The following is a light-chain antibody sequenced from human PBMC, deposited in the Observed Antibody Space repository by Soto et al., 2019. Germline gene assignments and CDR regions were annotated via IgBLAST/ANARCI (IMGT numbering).Light chain of an antibody. CDR3: QQYENWPPAT. V-gene: IGKV3-15*01. J-gene: IGKJ1*01. Sequence: EIVMTQSPVTLSVSPGERATLSCRASQSINNNLAWYQQKPGQAPRLLIYDASTRATAIPARFSGSASGTEFSLTISSLQSEDVALYYCQQYENWPPATFGRGTKVEIK. CDR2: DAS. CDR1: QSINNN.